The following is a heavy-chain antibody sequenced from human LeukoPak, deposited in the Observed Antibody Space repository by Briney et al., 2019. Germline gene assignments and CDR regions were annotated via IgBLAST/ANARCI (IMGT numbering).Heavy chain of an antibody. D-gene: IGHD1-14*01. Sequence: SQTLSLTCAVSGGSISSGGFSWNWTRQPPGKGLEWIGFIYQSGRATYNPSLKSRVNISVDRSKNQFSVKMNSVTAADTAVYFCARGTPDLDSWGQGTLVTISS. CDR2: IYQSGRA. J-gene: IGHJ4*02. CDR3: ARGTPDLDS. CDR1: GGSISSGGFS. V-gene: IGHV4-30-2*01.